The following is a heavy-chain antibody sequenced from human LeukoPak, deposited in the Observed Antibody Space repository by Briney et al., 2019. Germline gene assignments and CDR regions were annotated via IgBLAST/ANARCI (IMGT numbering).Heavy chain of an antibody. CDR2: VNPNSDDT. J-gene: IGHJ4*02. Sequence: ASVKVSCKASGYTFTGYHMHWVRQAPGQGLEWMGWVNPNSDDTNYAQKFQGRVTMTRDTSISTAYMELSSLKSDDTAVYYCARDWNLYSSNYYQGLYDYWGQGTLVTVSS. CDR3: ARDWNLYSSNYYQGLYDY. D-gene: IGHD6-13*01. CDR1: GYTFTGYH. V-gene: IGHV1-2*02.